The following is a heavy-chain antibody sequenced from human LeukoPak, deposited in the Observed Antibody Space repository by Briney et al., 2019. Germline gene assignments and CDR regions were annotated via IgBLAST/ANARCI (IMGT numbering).Heavy chain of an antibody. D-gene: IGHD6-13*01. CDR1: GYSFTSYW. Sequence: GESLKISCKGSGYSFTSYWIGWVRQMPGKGLEWMGIIYPGDSDTRYSPSFQGQVTISADKSISTAYLQWSSLKASDTAMYYCARHSAYSSSWYGSRYYYYYYMDVWGKGTTVTISS. J-gene: IGHJ6*03. CDR3: ARHSAYSSSWYGSRYYYYYYMDV. CDR2: IYPGDSDT. V-gene: IGHV5-51*01.